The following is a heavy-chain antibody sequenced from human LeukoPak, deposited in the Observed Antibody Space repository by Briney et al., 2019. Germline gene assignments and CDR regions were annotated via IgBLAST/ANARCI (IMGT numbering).Heavy chain of an antibody. J-gene: IGHJ4*02. CDR3: AKDWNGSGSYYDNAYYFDY. D-gene: IGHD3-10*01. CDR1: GFTFSSYG. CDR2: IRYDGSNK. Sequence: GGSLRLSCAASGFTFSSYGMHWVRQAPGKGLEWVAFIRYDGSNKYYADSVKGRFTISRDNSKNTLYLQMNSLRAEDTAVYYCAKDWNGSGSYYDNAYYFDYWGQGTLVTVSS. V-gene: IGHV3-30*02.